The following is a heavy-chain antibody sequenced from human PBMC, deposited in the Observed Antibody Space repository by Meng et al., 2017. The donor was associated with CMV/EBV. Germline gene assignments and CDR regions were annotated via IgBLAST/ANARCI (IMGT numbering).Heavy chain of an antibody. CDR2: IRSKAYGGTT. V-gene: IGHV3-49*02. J-gene: IGHJ4*02. D-gene: IGHD1-26*01. CDR3: TRASWWELLPYFDY. Sequence: GESLKISCAASGFTFSYYYMSGVRQAPGKGLEWVGFIRSKAYGGTTEYAASVKGRFTISRDDSKSIAYLQMNSLKTEDTAVYYCTRASWWELLPYFDYWGQGTLVTVSS. CDR1: GFTFSYYY.